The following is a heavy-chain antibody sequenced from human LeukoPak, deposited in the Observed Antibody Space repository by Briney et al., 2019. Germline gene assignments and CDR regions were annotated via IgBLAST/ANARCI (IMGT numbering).Heavy chain of an antibody. Sequence: SVKVSCKASGYTFTSYAISWVRQAPGQGLEWMGGIIPIFGTANYAQKFQGRVTITTDESTSTAYMELSSLRSEDTAVYYCARTDIAGDAFDIWGQGTMVTVSS. CDR1: GYTFTSYA. V-gene: IGHV1-69*05. J-gene: IGHJ3*02. CDR2: IIPIFGTA. D-gene: IGHD2-15*01. CDR3: ARTDIAGDAFDI.